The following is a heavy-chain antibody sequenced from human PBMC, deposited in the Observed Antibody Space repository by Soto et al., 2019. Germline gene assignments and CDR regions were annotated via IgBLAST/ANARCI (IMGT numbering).Heavy chain of an antibody. D-gene: IGHD6-13*01. CDR1: GYTFTSYD. CDR2: MNPNSGNT. CDR3: ARGRVAAAGDGDYFDY. V-gene: IGHV1-8*01. Sequence: EASVKVSCKASGYTFTSYDINWVRQATGQGLEWMGWMNPNSGNTGYAQKFQGRVTKTRNTSISTAYMELSSLRSEDTAVYYCARGRVAAAGDGDYFDYWGQGTLVTVSS. J-gene: IGHJ4*02.